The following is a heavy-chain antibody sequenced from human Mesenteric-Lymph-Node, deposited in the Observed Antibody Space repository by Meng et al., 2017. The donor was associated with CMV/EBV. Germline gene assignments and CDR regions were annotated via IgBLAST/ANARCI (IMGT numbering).Heavy chain of an antibody. CDR2: IYRGGET. J-gene: IGHJ4*02. CDR1: GFTLSTNY. Sequence: GGSLRLSCEASGFTLSTNYMSWGRQAPGKGLEWVSVIYRGGETFYADSVKGRFTISRDNSKNTLYLQVNSLRDDDTALYYCAKVAMIRGVVFDLWGQGTLVTVSS. CDR3: AKVAMIRGVVFDL. D-gene: IGHD3-10*01. V-gene: IGHV3-66*01.